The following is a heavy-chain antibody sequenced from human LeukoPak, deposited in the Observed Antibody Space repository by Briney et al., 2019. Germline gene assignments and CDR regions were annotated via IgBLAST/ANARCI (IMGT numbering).Heavy chain of an antibody. J-gene: IGHJ4*02. D-gene: IGHD1-26*01. CDR3: ARLRGLYSGTYRYQTAFEY. Sequence: PGGSLRLSCVTSGFTFSNYWMSWVRQAPGKGLEWVANIKQDGSEKYYVDSVKGRFTISRDNAKNSLYLQMNSLRVEDTSVYYCARLRGLYSGTYRYQTAFEYWGQGSLLTVSS. CDR1: GFTFSNYW. CDR2: IKQDGSEK. V-gene: IGHV3-7*01.